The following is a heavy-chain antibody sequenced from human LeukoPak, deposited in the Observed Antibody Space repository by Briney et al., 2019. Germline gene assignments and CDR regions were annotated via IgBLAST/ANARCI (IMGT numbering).Heavy chain of an antibody. CDR1: GGSISSYSYY. D-gene: IGHD3-22*01. Sequence: SETLSLSCTVSGGSISSYSYYWGWIRQPPGKGLEWIGSINYSGSTNYTPSLKTRVTISVDTSRDQFSLKMSSVTAADTAGYYCVTIMYDSSGYSDLDLWGQGTLVTVSS. J-gene: IGHJ5*02. CDR3: VTIMYDSSGYSDLDL. CDR2: INYSGST. V-gene: IGHV4-39*01.